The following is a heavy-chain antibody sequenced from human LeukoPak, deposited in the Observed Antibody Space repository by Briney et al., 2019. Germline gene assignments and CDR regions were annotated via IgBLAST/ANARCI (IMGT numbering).Heavy chain of an antibody. Sequence: PSETLSLTCTVSGGSISSYYWSWIRQPPGKGLEWIGYIYYSGSTNYNPSLKSRVTISVDTSKNQFSLKLSSMTAADTAVYYCARWIRDYYYYYGMDVWGQGTTVTVSS. V-gene: IGHV4-59*08. CDR2: IYYSGST. D-gene: IGHD2-2*03. J-gene: IGHJ6*02. CDR3: ARWIRDYYYYYGMDV. CDR1: GGSISSYY.